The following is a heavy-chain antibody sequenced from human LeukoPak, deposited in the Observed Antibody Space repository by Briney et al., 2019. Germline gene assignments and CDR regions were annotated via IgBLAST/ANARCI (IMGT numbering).Heavy chain of an antibody. J-gene: IGHJ6*03. CDR3: VRGSLASGVVVYYYYYLDV. Sequence: PGGSLRLSCAASEFTFSVYWMTWVRQAPRKGLEWVANIKYVGGETHYVDSVKGRFTISRDNAKNTLYLQMNSLRAEDTAVYYCVRGSLASGVVVYYYYYLDVWGKGTTVTVPS. V-gene: IGHV3-7*04. CDR2: IKYVGGET. D-gene: IGHD3-3*01. CDR1: EFTFSVYW.